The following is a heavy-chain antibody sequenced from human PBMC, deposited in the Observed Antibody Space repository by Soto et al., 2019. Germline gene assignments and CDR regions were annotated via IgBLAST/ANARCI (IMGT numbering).Heavy chain of an antibody. CDR1: GFTFSSYG. D-gene: IGHD6-19*01. V-gene: IGHV3-30*18. J-gene: IGHJ6*02. CDR2: IPYDGSNK. Sequence: GGSLRLSCAASGFTFSSYGMHWVRQAPGKGLEWVAVIPYDGSNKYYADSVKGRFTISRDNSKNTLYLQMSSLRAEDTAVYYCVKDGSSGWPYYYGLDVWGQGTTVTVSS. CDR3: VKDGSSGWPYYYGLDV.